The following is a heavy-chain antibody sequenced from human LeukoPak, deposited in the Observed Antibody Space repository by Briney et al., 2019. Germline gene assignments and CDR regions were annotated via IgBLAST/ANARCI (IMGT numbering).Heavy chain of an antibody. CDR2: INPSGGST. V-gene: IGHV1-46*01. CDR1: GYTFTSYY. Sequence: ASVKVSCKASGYTFTSYYMHWVRQAPGQGLEWMGIINPSGGSTSYAQKFQGRVTMTRDTSTSTVYMELSSLRSEDTAVYYCARLGHYGDYVGGRFDIWGQGTMVTVSS. CDR3: ARLGHYGDYVGGRFDI. J-gene: IGHJ3*02. D-gene: IGHD4-17*01.